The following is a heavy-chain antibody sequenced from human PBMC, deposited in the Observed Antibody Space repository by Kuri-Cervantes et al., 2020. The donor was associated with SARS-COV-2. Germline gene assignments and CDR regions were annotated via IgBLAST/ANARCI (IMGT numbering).Heavy chain of an antibody. D-gene: IGHD1-26*01. Sequence: GGSLRLSCAASGSTFSSYGIHWVRQAPGKGLEWVAVISYDGSNKYYADSVKGRFTISRDNSKNTLYLQMNSLRAEDTAVYYCARGNSYSGSYSNYFDYWGQGTLVTVSS. CDR1: GSTFSSYG. CDR2: ISYDGSNK. V-gene: IGHV3-30*03. CDR3: ARGNSYSGSYSNYFDY. J-gene: IGHJ4*02.